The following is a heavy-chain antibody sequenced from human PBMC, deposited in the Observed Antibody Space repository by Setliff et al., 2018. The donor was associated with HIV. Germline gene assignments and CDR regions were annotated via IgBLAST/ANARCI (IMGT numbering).Heavy chain of an antibody. CDR2: IYSGGST. CDR3: AKDPTSHWGYYMDV. CDR1: GFTVSNTY. V-gene: IGHV3-53*01. D-gene: IGHD7-27*01. Sequence: GGSLRLSCAASGFTVSNTYMSWVRQTPGKGLEWVSVIYSGGSTYYADSVQGRFTISRDNAKNTLYLQMNSLRAEDTAVYYCAKDPTSHWGYYMDVWGNGTTVTVSS. J-gene: IGHJ6*03.